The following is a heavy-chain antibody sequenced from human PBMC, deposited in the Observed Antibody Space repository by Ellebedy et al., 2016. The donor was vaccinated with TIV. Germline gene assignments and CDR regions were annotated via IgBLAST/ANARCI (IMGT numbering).Heavy chain of an antibody. J-gene: IGHJ3*02. CDR1: GYTFTSYD. Sequence: ASVKVSCXASGYTFTSYDINWVRQATGQGLEWMGWMNPNSGNTGYAQKFQGRVTMTRNTSISTAYMELSSLRSEDTAVYYCASSGTGLDAFDIWGQGTMVTVSS. CDR2: MNPNSGNT. V-gene: IGHV1-8*01. D-gene: IGHD1-1*01. CDR3: ASSGTGLDAFDI.